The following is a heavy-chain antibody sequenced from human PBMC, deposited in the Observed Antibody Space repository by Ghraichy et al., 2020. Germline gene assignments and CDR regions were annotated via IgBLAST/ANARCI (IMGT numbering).Heavy chain of an antibody. CDR3: ARAVHGLGANYFDY. CDR2: IKQGGTEK. D-gene: IGHD3-16*01. Sequence: GGSLRLSCAASGFSFSTYWMNWVRQAPGKGLEWVANIKQGGTEKYYGNSVKGRFTISRDNAENSLYLQMNSLRAEDTAVYYCARAVHGLGANYFDYWGKGTLVTVSS. V-gene: IGHV3-7*03. J-gene: IGHJ4*02. CDR1: GFSFSTYW.